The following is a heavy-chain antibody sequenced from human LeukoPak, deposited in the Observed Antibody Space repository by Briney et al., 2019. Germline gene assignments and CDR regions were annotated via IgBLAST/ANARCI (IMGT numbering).Heavy chain of an antibody. CDR1: GFTFSSYG. J-gene: IGHJ6*02. V-gene: IGHV3-30*18. CDR2: ISYDGSNK. D-gene: IGHD6-13*01. CDR3: AKRAAAGIESYYYYGMDV. Sequence: GGSLRLSCAASGFTFSSYGMHWVRQAPGKGLEWVAVISYDGSNKYYADSVKGRLTISRDNSKNTLYLQMNSLRAEDTAVYYCAKRAAAGIESYYYYGMDVWGQGATVTVSS.